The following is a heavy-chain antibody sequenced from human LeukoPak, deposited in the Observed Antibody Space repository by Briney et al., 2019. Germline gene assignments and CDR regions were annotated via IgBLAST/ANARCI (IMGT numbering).Heavy chain of an antibody. CDR1: GGSISSSSYY. Sequence: SETLSLTCTVSGGSISSSSYYWGWIRQPPGKGLEWIGSIYYSGSTYYNPSLKSRVTISVDTSKNQFSLKLSSVTAADTAVYYCARFDAYYDFWSGHGWFDPWGQGTLVTVSS. CDR3: ARFDAYYDFWSGHGWFDP. D-gene: IGHD3-3*01. V-gene: IGHV4-39*01. J-gene: IGHJ5*02. CDR2: IYYSGST.